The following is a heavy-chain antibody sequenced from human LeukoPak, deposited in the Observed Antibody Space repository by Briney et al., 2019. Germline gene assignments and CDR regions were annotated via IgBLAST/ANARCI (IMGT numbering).Heavy chain of an antibody. CDR3: AISRTPNFDY. CDR2: ISSSSSYI. V-gene: IGHV3-21*01. Sequence: GGSLRLSCAASGFTFSSYSMSWVRQAPGKGLEWVSSISSSSSYIYYADSVKGRFTISRDNAKNSLYLQMNSLRAEDTAVYYCAISRTPNFDYWGQGTLVTVSS. CDR1: GFTFSSYS. J-gene: IGHJ4*02.